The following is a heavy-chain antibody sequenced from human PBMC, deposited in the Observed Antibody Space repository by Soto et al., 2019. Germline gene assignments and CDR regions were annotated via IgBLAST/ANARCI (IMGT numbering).Heavy chain of an antibody. D-gene: IGHD3-3*01. CDR2: ISAYNGNA. CDR1: GYTFTSYG. V-gene: IGHV1-18*01. CDR3: AAVYYDFWSGYSTYDY. Sequence: ASVKVSCKASGYTFTSYGISWVRQAPGQGLEWMGWISAYNGNANYAQKLQGRVTMTTDTSTSTAYMELRSLRSDDTAVYYCAAVYYDFWSGYSTYDYWGQGTLVTV. J-gene: IGHJ4*02.